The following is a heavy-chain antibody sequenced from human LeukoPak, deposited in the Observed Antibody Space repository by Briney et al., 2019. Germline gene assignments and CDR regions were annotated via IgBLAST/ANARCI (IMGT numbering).Heavy chain of an antibody. CDR3: ARLYCSSTSCYVYYGMDV. CDR2: ISSSSSTI. V-gene: IGHV3-48*04. Sequence: GSLRLSCAASGFTFSSYSMNWVRQAPGKGLEWVSYISSSSSTIYYADSVKGRFTISRDNAKNSLYLQMNSLRAEDTAVYYCARLYCSSTSCYVYYGMDVWGQGTTVTVSS. CDR1: GFTFSSYS. D-gene: IGHD2-2*01. J-gene: IGHJ6*02.